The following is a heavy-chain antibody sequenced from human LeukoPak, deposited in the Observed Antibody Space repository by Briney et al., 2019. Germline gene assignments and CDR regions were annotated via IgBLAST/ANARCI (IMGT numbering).Heavy chain of an antibody. V-gene: IGHV1-2*02. CDR3: ARVNYRSGFFRNFYYYGMDV. CDR2: INPNSGGT. D-gene: IGHD6-19*01. Sequence: ASVEVSCKASGYTFSDYYIHWVRQGPGHGLEWMGWINPNSGGTDYAQRFQGRVTMTRETSNTTAYMELSRLRSDDTAVYYCARVNYRSGFFRNFYYYGMDVWGQGTTVTVSS. CDR1: GYTFSDYY. J-gene: IGHJ6*02.